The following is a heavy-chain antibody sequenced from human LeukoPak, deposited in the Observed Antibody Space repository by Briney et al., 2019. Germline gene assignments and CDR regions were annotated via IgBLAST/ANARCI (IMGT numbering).Heavy chain of an antibody. CDR2: INPSGGST. V-gene: IGHV1-46*01. Sequence: ASVKVSCKASGYTFTSYSMHWVRQAPGQGLGWMGIINPSGGSTSYAQKFQDRVTMTRDTSTGTVYMELSSLRSEDTAVYYCARDPNGGHFDYWGQGTLVTVSS. D-gene: IGHD4-23*01. CDR1: GYTFTSYS. CDR3: ARDPNGGHFDY. J-gene: IGHJ4*02.